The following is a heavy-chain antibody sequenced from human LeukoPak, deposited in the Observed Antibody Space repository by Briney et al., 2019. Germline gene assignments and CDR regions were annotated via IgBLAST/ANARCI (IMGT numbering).Heavy chain of an antibody. CDR2: ISLSGSYR. D-gene: IGHD3-22*01. Sequence: GGSLRLSCAASGFTFSNYNLNWVRQAPGKGLEWVSSISLSGSYRYYADSLKGRFTISRDNAKNSLYLQMNSLRAEDTAVYYCARDRDSGGYDYWGQGTLVTVSS. CDR3: ARDRDSGGYDY. CDR1: GFTFSNYN. J-gene: IGHJ4*02. V-gene: IGHV3-21*01.